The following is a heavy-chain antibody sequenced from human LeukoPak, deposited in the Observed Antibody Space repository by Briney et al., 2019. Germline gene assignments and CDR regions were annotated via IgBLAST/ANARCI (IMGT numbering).Heavy chain of an antibody. CDR1: GFTFSTYI. J-gene: IGHJ4*02. V-gene: IGHV3-48*04. D-gene: IGHD6-19*01. Sequence: GGSLSLSSAASGFTFSTYIMSWVRQAPGKGLEWVAYISSDSSKKFYADSVKGRFTTSRDNAKNSVYLQMNSLRTEDTAVYYCAKIKSDSIGWYEFDGWGQGTLVTVSS. CDR2: ISSDSSKK. CDR3: AKIKSDSIGWYEFDG.